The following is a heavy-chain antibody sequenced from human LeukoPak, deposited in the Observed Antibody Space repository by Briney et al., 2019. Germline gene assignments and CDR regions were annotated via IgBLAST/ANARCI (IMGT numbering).Heavy chain of an antibody. Sequence: GGSLRLSCETSGFIFSNCWMTWVRQAPGKGLEWVANIKTDASEKYYADSVKGRFTISRDNAKMSLYLQMNSLRAEDTAVYYCARLVSGNYFDYWGQGTLVTVSS. J-gene: IGHJ4*02. CDR1: GFIFSNCW. CDR2: IKTDASEK. V-gene: IGHV3-7*03. CDR3: ARLVSGNYFDY. D-gene: IGHD1-1*01.